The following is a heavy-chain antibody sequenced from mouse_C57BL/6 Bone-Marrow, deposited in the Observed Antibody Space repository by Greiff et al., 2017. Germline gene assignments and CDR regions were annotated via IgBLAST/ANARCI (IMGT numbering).Heavy chain of an antibody. Sequence: VQLQQSGAELVRPGASVTLSCKASGYTFTDYEMHWVKQTPVHGLEWIGAIDPETGGTAYNQKFKGKAILTADKSSSTAYMALRSLTSEDSAVYYCIYYGSSSSYWYFDVWGTGTTVTVSS. V-gene: IGHV1-15*01. J-gene: IGHJ1*03. CDR2: IDPETGGT. CDR1: GYTFTDYE. D-gene: IGHD1-1*01. CDR3: IYYGSSSSYWYFDV.